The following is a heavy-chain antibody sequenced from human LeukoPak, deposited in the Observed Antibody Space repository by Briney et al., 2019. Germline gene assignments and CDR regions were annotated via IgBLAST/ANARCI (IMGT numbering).Heavy chain of an antibody. V-gene: IGHV1-18*01. CDR1: GYTFTSYG. CDR2: ISAYNGNT. Sequence: ASVKVSCKASGYTFTSYGISWVRQAPGQGLEWMGWISAYNGNTNYAQKLRGRVSMTTDTSTSTAYMELRSLRSDDTAVYYCARSWFQDSSGYYYREFDYWGQGTLVTVSS. J-gene: IGHJ4*02. D-gene: IGHD3-22*01. CDR3: ARSWFQDSSGYYYREFDY.